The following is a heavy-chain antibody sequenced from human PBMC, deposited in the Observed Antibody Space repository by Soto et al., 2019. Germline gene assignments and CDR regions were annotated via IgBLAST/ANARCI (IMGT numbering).Heavy chain of an antibody. Sequence: SLRLSCTASGFTFGDYAMSWFRQAPGKGLERVGFIRSKAYGGTTEYAASVKGRFTISRDDSKSIAYLQMNSLKTEDTAVYYCTRDYYDSSGPQKIPRYWGQGTLVTVSS. CDR1: GFTFGDYA. CDR2: IRSKAYGGTT. J-gene: IGHJ4*02. CDR3: TRDYYDSSGPQKIPRY. D-gene: IGHD3-22*01. V-gene: IGHV3-49*03.